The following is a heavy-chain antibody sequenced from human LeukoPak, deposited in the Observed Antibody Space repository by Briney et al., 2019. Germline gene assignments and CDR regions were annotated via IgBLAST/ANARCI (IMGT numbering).Heavy chain of an antibody. D-gene: IGHD6-19*01. Sequence: SGTLSLTCTVSGDSISSGSYYWGWLRPSPGKDLEWIGRIYYIGCTNHNPSLKRGVTISVDTSKKQFSTKLRSVTPADTAVFSCGRNSSGWSFDYWGQGTLVTVSS. V-gene: IGHV4-39*01. CDR2: IYYIGCT. J-gene: IGHJ4*03. CDR1: GDSISSGSYY. CDR3: GRNSSGWSFDY.